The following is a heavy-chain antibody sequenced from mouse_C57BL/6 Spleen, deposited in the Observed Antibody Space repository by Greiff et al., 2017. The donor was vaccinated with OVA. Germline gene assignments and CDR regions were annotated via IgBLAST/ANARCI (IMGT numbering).Heavy chain of an antibody. Sequence: VHLVESGPELVKPGASVKISCKASGYAFSSSWMNWVKQRPGKGLEWIGRIYPGDGDTNYNGKFKGKATLTADKSSSTAYMQLSSLTSEDAAVYFCARQLRLPCDYWGQGTTLTVSS. J-gene: IGHJ2*01. CDR3: ARQLRLPCDY. CDR1: GYAFSSSW. CDR2: IYPGDGDT. V-gene: IGHV1-82*01. D-gene: IGHD3-2*02.